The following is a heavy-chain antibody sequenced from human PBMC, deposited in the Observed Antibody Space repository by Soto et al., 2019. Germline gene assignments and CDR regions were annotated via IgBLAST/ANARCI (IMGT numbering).Heavy chain of an antibody. Sequence: EVQLLESGGGLVQPGGSLRLSCTTSGFTFSRHAMTWVRQAPGRGLQWVSSISNSDDSTYYAASVKGRFTISRDISRSTLYLQMDSLRAEDTAVYDCAKGYGDSDSWGQGTQVTVSS. CDR1: GFTFSRHA. J-gene: IGHJ4*02. D-gene: IGHD4-17*01. V-gene: IGHV3-23*01. CDR2: ISNSDDST. CDR3: AKGYGDSDS.